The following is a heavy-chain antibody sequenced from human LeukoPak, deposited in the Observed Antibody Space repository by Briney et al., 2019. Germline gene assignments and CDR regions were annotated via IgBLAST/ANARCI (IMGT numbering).Heavy chain of an antibody. J-gene: IGHJ4*02. CDR1: GFTLSSYA. D-gene: IGHD6-13*01. Sequence: GGSLRLSCAASGFTLSSYAMSWVRQAPGKGLEWVSAISGSGGSTYYADSVKGRFTISRDNSKNTLYLQMNSLRAEDTAVYYCAKLPEVAAAGPLEYWGQGTLVTVSS. CDR2: ISGSGGST. CDR3: AKLPEVAAAGPLEY. V-gene: IGHV3-23*01.